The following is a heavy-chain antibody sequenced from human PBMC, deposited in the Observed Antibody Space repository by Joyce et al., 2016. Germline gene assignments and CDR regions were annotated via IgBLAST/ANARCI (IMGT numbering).Heavy chain of an antibody. CDR3: TREVRSGPPNDF. J-gene: IGHJ4*02. D-gene: IGHD3-3*01. CDR1: GDRVSSKIAA. Sequence: QVQLRQSGPGLVKPSQTLYLTCVISGDRVSSKIAAWNWIRQSSSRGLQWLGRTSYRYSWPSAYAPSLRGRITIAADTSKNQFSLQLTSVTPDDTAVYYCTREVRSGPPNDFWGEGTLVTVSS. CDR2: TSYRYSWPS. V-gene: IGHV6-1*01.